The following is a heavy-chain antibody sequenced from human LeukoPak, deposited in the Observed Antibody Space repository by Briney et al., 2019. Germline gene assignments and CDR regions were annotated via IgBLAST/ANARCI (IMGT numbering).Heavy chain of an antibody. Sequence: SETLSLTCTVSGGSLSSYYWSWIRQPAGKGLEWIGRIYTSGSTNYNPSLKSRVTISVDTSKNQFSLKLSSVTAADTAVYYCASYKDYYGSGSSDYWGQGTLVTVSS. CDR1: GGSLSSYY. V-gene: IGHV4-4*07. CDR2: IYTSGST. D-gene: IGHD3-10*01. J-gene: IGHJ4*02. CDR3: ASYKDYYGSGSSDY.